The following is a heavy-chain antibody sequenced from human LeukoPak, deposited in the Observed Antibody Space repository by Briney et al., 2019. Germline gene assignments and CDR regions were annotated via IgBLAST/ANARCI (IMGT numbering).Heavy chain of an antibody. J-gene: IGHJ4*02. V-gene: IGHV3-30*02. CDR3: AATRGAMVRSRLDY. Sequence: FIRYDGSNKYYADSVKGRFTISRDNSKNTLYLQMNSLRAEDTAVYYCAATRGAMVRSRLDYWGQGTLVTVSS. CDR2: IRYDGSNK. D-gene: IGHD5-18*01.